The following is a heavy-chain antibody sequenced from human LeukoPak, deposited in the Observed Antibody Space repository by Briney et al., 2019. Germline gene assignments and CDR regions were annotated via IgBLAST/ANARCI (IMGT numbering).Heavy chain of an antibody. J-gene: IGHJ4*02. Sequence: KPSETLSLTCTVSGGSISSYYWSWIRQPAGKGLEWIGRMYTSGSTSYNPSLKSRVTMSVDTSKNHFSLRLSSVTAADTAVYYCAREVYSSSSIRSPHFDYWGQGTLVTVSS. D-gene: IGHD6-6*01. CDR2: MYTSGST. CDR3: AREVYSSSSIRSPHFDY. CDR1: GGSISSYY. V-gene: IGHV4-4*07.